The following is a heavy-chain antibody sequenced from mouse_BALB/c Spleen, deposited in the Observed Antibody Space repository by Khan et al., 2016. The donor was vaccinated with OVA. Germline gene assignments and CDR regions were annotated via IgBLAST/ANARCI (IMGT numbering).Heavy chain of an antibody. D-gene: IGHD2-14*01. CDR2: INPSNGYT. Sequence: QVQLQQSGAELASPGASVKMSSKASGYTFTSYTIHWIKVRPGQGLEWIGFINPSNGYTNYNQKIKDKATLTADKSSTTVHMQLSSLISDDSAVYSCVGDGAYHRNDGWFAYWGQGTLVTVSA. J-gene: IGHJ3*01. V-gene: IGHV1-4*01. CDR1: GYTFTSYT. CDR3: VGDGAYHRNDGWFAY.